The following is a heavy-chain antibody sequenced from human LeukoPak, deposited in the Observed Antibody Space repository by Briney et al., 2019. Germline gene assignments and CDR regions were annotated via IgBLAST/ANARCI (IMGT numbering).Heavy chain of an antibody. CDR3: ARADPWIQLWSTIDY. CDR1: GFTFDDYA. D-gene: IGHD5-18*01. V-gene: IGHV3-9*01. Sequence: PGGSLRLSCAASGFTFDDYAMHWVRQAPGKGLEWVSGISWNSGSIGYADSVKGRFTISRDNSKNTLYLQMNSLRAEDTAVYYCARADPWIQLWSTIDYWGQGTLVTVSS. J-gene: IGHJ4*02. CDR2: ISWNSGSI.